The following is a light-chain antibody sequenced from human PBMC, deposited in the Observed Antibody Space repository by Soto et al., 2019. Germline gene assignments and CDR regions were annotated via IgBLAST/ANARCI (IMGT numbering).Light chain of an antibody. V-gene: IGKV3-11*01. CDR2: DAS. Sequence: EIVLTQSPATLSLSPGERATLSCRASQSVSSYLAWYQQKPGQAPRLLIYDASNRATGIPARFSGSGSGTDFPLTISSREPEDFGVYYCQQRSNWPPKLTFGVGTKVEIK. CDR1: QSVSSY. J-gene: IGKJ4*01. CDR3: QQRSNWPPKLT.